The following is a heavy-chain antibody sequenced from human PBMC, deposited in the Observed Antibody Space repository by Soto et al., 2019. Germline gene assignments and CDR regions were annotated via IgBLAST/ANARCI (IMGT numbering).Heavy chain of an antibody. Sequence: PGGSLRLSCTVSGVTFGNYAMNWVRQAPGKGLEWVSSLSGSGGTTYYADSVKGRFIISRDNSKNTLYLLMNSLRAEDTALYYCAKQRADYGSGADTFYFDSWGQGALVTVSS. J-gene: IGHJ4*02. CDR1: GVTFGNYA. D-gene: IGHD3-10*01. V-gene: IGHV3-23*01. CDR3: AKQRADYGSGADTFYFDS. CDR2: LSGSGGTT.